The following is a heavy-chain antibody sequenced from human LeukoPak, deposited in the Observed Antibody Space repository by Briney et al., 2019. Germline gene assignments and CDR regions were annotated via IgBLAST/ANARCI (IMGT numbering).Heavy chain of an antibody. CDR2: ISSSGSTI. D-gene: IGHD4-23*01. J-gene: IGHJ6*03. CDR1: GFTFSDYY. V-gene: IGHV3-11*01. CDR3: AREVTDYYYNYMDV. Sequence: PGGSLRLSCAASGFTFSDYYMSWIRQAPGKGLEWVSYISSSGSTIYYADSVKGRFTISRDNAKNSLYLQMNSLRAEDTAVYYCAREVTDYYYNYMDVWGKGTTVTISS.